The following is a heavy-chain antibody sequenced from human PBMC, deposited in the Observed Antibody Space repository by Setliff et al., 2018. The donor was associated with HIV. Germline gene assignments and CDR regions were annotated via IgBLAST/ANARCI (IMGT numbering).Heavy chain of an antibody. CDR1: GGSISSGSYY. CDR3: ARRRETIVVVIGIPNWYFDL. D-gene: IGHD2-21*01. V-gene: IGHV4-61*09. J-gene: IGHJ2*01. CDR2: INHGAYT. Sequence: SETLSLTCAVYGGSISSGSYYWNWIRQPAGKGLEWIGEINHGAYTNYNSSLESRVTISVDTSKNQFSMRLSAVTAADSAVYYCARRRETIVVVIGIPNWYFDLWGRGTLVTVSS.